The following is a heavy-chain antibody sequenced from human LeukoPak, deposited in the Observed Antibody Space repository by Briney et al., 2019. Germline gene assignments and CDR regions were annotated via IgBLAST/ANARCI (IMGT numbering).Heavy chain of an antibody. Sequence: ASETLSLTCTVSGGSIGSYYWSWIRQPPGKGLEWIGYIYNSGSTNYSPSLKSRVTISVDTTKNQFSLKLNSVTAADTAVYYCARDHGSSGFNYWGQGTLVTVSS. CDR2: IYNSGST. CDR1: GGSIGSYY. CDR3: ARDHGSSGFNY. V-gene: IGHV4-59*01. D-gene: IGHD1-26*01. J-gene: IGHJ4*02.